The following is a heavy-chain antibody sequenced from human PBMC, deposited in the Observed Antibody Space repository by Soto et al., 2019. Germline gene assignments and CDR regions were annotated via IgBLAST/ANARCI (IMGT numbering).Heavy chain of an antibody. V-gene: IGHV3-23*01. Sequence: EVQLLESGGGLVQPGGSLRLSCAASRFTFSSYAMSWVRQAPGKGLEWVPATSGSGGSTYYADSVKGRFTISRDNSTNTLYLQMNSLRAEDTAVYYCAKAESIAEAANDAFDIWGQVTMVTVSS. D-gene: IGHD6-6*01. CDR3: AKAESIAEAANDAFDI. J-gene: IGHJ3*02. CDR2: TSGSGGST. CDR1: RFTFSSYA.